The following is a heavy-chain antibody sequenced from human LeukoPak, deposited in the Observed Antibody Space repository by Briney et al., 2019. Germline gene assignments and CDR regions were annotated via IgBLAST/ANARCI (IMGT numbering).Heavy chain of an antibody. D-gene: IGHD2-15*01. CDR3: ARMGGGKRNIVVVVAANDY. CDR2: ISAYNGNT. Sequence: GASVKISCKASGYTFTSYGISWVRQAPGQGLEWMGWISAYNGNTNYAQKLQGRVTMTTDTSTSTAYMELRSLRSDDTAVYYCARMGGGKRNIVVVVAANDYWGQGTLVTVSS. CDR1: GYTFTSYG. V-gene: IGHV1-18*01. J-gene: IGHJ4*02.